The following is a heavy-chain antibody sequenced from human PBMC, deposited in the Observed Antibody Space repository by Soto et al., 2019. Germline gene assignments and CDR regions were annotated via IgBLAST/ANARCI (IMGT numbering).Heavy chain of an antibody. Sequence: SETLSLTFTVSGGSISSVGYYWSWIRQHPGKGMEWIGYIYYSGSTYYNPSLKSRVTISVDTSKNQFSLKLSSVTAADTAVYYCARDQGYYYGMDXWGQGTTVTVS. CDR2: IYYSGST. CDR3: ARDQGYYYGMDX. V-gene: IGHV4-31*03. J-gene: IGHJ6*02. CDR1: GGSISSVGYY.